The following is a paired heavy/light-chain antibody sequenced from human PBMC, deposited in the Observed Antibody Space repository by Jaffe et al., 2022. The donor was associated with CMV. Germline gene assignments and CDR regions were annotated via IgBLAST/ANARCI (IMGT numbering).Heavy chain of an antibody. CDR3: AKDEIYSSGWYNHQHPHDY. D-gene: IGHD6-19*01. Sequence: EVQLVESGGGLVQPGGSLRLSCAASGFTFSSYAMSWVRQAPGKGLEWVSAISGSGGSTYYADSVKGRFTISRDNSKNTLYLQMNSLRAEDTAVYYCAKDEIYSSGWYNHQHPHDYWGQGTLVTVSS. CDR2: ISGSGGST. CDR1: GFTFSSYA. J-gene: IGHJ4*02. V-gene: IGHV3-23*04.
Light chain of an antibody. V-gene: IGLV1-51*02. J-gene: IGLJ3*02. CDR3: GTWDSSLSVWV. CDR2: ENN. CDR1: SSNIGNNY. Sequence: QSVLTQPPSVSAAPGQKVTISCSGSSSNIGNNYVSWYQQLPGTAPKLLIYENNKRPSGIPDRFSGSKSGTSATLGITGLQTGDEADYYCGTWDSSLSVWVFGGGTKLTVL.